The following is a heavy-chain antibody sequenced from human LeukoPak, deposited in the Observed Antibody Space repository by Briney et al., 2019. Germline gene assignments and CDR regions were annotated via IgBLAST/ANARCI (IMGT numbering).Heavy chain of an antibody. CDR2: INSDGSST. J-gene: IGHJ4*02. D-gene: IGHD4-17*01. V-gene: IGHV3-74*01. Sequence: GGSLRLSCAASGFTFSSYWMHWVRQAPGKGLVWVSRINSDGSSTSYADSVKGRFTISRDNSQNTLYLQMNSLRAEDTAVYYCAKEGYGDYAGYYWGQGTLVTVSS. CDR3: AKEGYGDYAGYY. CDR1: GFTFSSYW.